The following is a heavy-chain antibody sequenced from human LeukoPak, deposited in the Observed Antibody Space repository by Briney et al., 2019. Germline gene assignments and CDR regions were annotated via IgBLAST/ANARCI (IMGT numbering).Heavy chain of an antibody. CDR2: IYSGGST. CDR1: GFTVSSNY. J-gene: IGHJ4*02. Sequence: PGGSLRLSCAASGFTVSSNYMSWVRQAPGKGLEWVSVIYSGGSTYYADSVKGRFTISRDNSKNTLYLQMNSLRAEDTAVYYCARCYYDSSGYFSPPDYWGQGTLVTVSS. V-gene: IGHV3-53*01. D-gene: IGHD3-22*01. CDR3: ARCYYDSSGYFSPPDY.